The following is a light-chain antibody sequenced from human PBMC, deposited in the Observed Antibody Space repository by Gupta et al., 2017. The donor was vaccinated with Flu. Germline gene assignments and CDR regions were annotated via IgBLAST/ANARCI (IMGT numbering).Light chain of an antibody. CDR3: QQYYNTLWT. CDR1: QSVLYSSNNKNY. J-gene: IGKJ1*01. CDR2: WAS. V-gene: IGKV4-1*01. Sequence: DIVMTQSPDSLAVSLGERATINCKSSQSVLYSSNNKNYLAWYQQKPGQPPRLLFYWASTRESGVPDRFSGGGSGTDFTLTISSLQAEDVAVYYCQQYYNTLWTFGQGTKVEIK.